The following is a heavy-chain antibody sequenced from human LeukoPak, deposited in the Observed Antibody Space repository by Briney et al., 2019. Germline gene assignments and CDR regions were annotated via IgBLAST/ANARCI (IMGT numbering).Heavy chain of an antibody. J-gene: IGHJ4*02. D-gene: IGHD2-2*01. Sequence: PSETLSLTCTVSGGSISSYYWSWIRQPPGKGLEWIGCIYYTGSTNYNPSLKSRVTISVDTSKNQFSLKLSSVTAADTAVYYCARACSSTSCPHKFDYWGQGTLVTVSS. CDR3: ARACSSTSCPHKFDY. CDR2: IYYTGST. CDR1: GGSISSYY. V-gene: IGHV4-59*01.